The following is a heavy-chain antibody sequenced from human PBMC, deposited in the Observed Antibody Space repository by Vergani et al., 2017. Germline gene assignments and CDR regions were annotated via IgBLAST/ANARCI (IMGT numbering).Heavy chain of an antibody. CDR3: ARGAPRRQNAFDI. D-gene: IGHD6-25*01. V-gene: IGHV4-59*06. Sequence: QVQLQESGPGLVKPSETLSLTCTVSGGSISSYYWSWIRQPPGKGLEWIGYIYYSGSTYYNPSLKSRVTISVDTSKNQFSLKLSSVTAADTAVYYCARGAPRRQNAFDIWGQGTMVTVSS. CDR1: GGSISSYY. J-gene: IGHJ3*02. CDR2: IYYSGST.